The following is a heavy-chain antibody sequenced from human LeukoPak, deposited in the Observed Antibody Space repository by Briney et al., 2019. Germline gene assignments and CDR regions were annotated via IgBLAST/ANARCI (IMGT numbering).Heavy chain of an antibody. Sequence: GVSLRLSCVDSAFNFSGNYMTWVRQAPGKGLEWVSAIYIGGTTYYADSVKGRFAISRDNPKSTLYLQMHSLRAEDTAVYYCAREISRFGIWGQGTLVTVSS. CDR1: AFNFSGNY. CDR3: AREISRFGI. CDR2: IYIGGTT. J-gene: IGHJ4*02. V-gene: IGHV3-66*01. D-gene: IGHD3-16*01.